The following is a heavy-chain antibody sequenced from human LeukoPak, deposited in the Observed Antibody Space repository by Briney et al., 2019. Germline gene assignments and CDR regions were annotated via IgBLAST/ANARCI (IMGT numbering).Heavy chain of an antibody. J-gene: IGHJ3*02. CDR2: ISTTDSHI. D-gene: IGHD6-19*01. CDR1: GFTFSTYD. Sequence: GGSLRLSCAASGFTFSTYDMIWVRQAPGKGLEWVSSISTTDSHIYYADSVKGRFTISRDNARSSMYLQMNSLTAQDTAVYYCARGEQWLTSDPIDIWGQGTMVTVSS. V-gene: IGHV3-21*06. CDR3: ARGEQWLTSDPIDI.